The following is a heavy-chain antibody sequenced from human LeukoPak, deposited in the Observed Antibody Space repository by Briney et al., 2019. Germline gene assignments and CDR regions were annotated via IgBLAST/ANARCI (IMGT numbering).Heavy chain of an antibody. CDR3: ARVGILYSYYFDY. V-gene: IGHV3-23*01. CDR2: VSPSGDIT. Sequence: PGGSLRLSCAASGFTFSTYGMNWVRQAPGKGLEWVSGVSPSGDITYYADSVKGRFTISRDNSKNTVYLQMNNVRAEDTAVYYCARVGILYSYYFDYWGQGTLVTVSS. D-gene: IGHD2-8*01. J-gene: IGHJ4*02. CDR1: GFTFSTYG.